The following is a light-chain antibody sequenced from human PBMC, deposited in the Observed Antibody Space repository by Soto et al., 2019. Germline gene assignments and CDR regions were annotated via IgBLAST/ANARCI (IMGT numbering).Light chain of an antibody. CDR2: GAS. CDR1: QSVGSN. Sequence: EIVMTQSPATLSVSPGERATISCRASQSVGSNLAWYQQKPGQAPRLLIYGASTRATGIQARFSGSGSGTEFTLTISSLQSEDFAIYFCQQYNNWPPDRTFGQGTKVEIK. CDR3: QQYNNWPPDRT. J-gene: IGKJ1*01. V-gene: IGKV3-15*01.